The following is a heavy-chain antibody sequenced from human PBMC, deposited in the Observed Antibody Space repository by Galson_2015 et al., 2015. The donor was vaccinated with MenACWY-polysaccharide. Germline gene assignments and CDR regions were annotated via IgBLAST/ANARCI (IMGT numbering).Heavy chain of an antibody. J-gene: IGHJ4*02. Sequence: SLRLSCAASGFTFSRNWMHWVRQAPGKGLVWVSRINSDGRSTSYADSVKGRFTTSRDNAKNTLYLQMNSLRAEDTAVYFCARDPRGARSSYFDNWGQGILVTVSS. CDR2: INSDGRST. D-gene: IGHD3-10*01. CDR3: ARDPRGARSSYFDN. V-gene: IGHV3-74*01. CDR1: GFTFSRNW.